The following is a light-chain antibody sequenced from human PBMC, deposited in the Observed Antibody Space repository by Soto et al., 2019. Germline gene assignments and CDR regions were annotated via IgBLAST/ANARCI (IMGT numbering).Light chain of an antibody. CDR2: VNSDGSH. J-gene: IGLJ3*02. CDR1: SGHSSYA. CDR3: QTWGTGIRV. V-gene: IGLV4-69*01. Sequence: QLVLTQSPSASASLGASVKLTCTLSSGHSSYAIAWHQQQPEKGPRYLMEVNSDGSHNKGDGIPDRFSGSSSGAERYLTISSLQSEDEADYYCQTWGTGIRVFGGGTKVTVL.